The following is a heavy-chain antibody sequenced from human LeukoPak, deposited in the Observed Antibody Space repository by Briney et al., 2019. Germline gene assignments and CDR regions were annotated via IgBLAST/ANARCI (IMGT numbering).Heavy chain of an antibody. CDR1: GGTFSSYA. J-gene: IGHJ4*02. CDR3: ASTPEYSGSYSAY. D-gene: IGHD1-26*01. CDR2: IIPIFGTA. Sequence: SVKVSCTASGGTFSSYAISWVRQAPGQGLEWMGGIIPIFGTANYAQKFQGRVTITADESTSTAYMELSSLRSEDTAVYYCASTPEYSGSYSAYWGQGTLVTVSS. V-gene: IGHV1-69*13.